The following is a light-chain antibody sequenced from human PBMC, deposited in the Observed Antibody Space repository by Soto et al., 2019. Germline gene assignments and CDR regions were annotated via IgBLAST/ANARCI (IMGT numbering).Light chain of an antibody. J-gene: IGLJ2*01. CDR3: GTWDNSLSAGV. CDR2: DNN. V-gene: IGLV1-51*01. Sequence: QSVLTQPPSXXXXXGQKVTISCSGSSSNIENNYVSWYQQLPGTAPKLLIYDNNKRPSGIPDRFSGSKSGTSDTLGITGLQTGDEAEYYCGTWDNSLSAGVFGGGTKLTVL. CDR1: SSNIENNY.